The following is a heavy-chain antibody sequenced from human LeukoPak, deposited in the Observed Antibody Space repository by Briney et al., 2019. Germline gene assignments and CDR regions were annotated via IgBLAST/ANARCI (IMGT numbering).Heavy chain of an antibody. CDR1: GYTFTNYG. J-gene: IGHJ4*02. Sequence: ASVKVSCKASGYTFTNYGISWGRQAPGQGLEWMGCISVYNANTNYVQKFQGRVTMTTDTSTHTAYMELRSLRSDDTAVYYCARGSHRLYDYVWGTYESKDYWGQGTLVTVSS. CDR3: ARGSHRLYDYVWGTYESKDY. D-gene: IGHD3-16*01. V-gene: IGHV1-18*01. CDR2: ISVYNANT.